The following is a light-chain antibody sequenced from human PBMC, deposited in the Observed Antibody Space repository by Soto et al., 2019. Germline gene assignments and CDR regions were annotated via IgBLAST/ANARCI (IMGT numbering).Light chain of an antibody. Sequence: QSVLTQPPSVSGAPGQRVTISCTGSSSNIGADYDVNWYQQFPGTAPKLLIYGNDNRPSGVPDRFSGSKSGTSATLGITGLWPEDEADYYCLAWDTSPRACVVFGGGTKLTVL. J-gene: IGLJ2*01. CDR3: LAWDTSPRACVV. CDR1: SSNIGADYD. CDR2: GND. V-gene: IGLV1-40*01.